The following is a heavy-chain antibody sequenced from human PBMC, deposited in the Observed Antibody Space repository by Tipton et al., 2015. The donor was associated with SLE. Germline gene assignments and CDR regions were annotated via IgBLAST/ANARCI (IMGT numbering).Heavy chain of an antibody. CDR3: AGAWQGYCSGGTCYVLDY. D-gene: IGHD2-15*01. V-gene: IGHV4-34*01. CDR1: GGSFSGHY. J-gene: IGHJ4*02. Sequence: TLSLTCAVYGGSFSGHYWSWIRQPPGKGLEWIGEINQSGSTNCNPSLKSRVTISVDTSKNQFSLKLRSVTAADTAVYYCAGAWQGYCSGGTCYVLDYWGQGTLVTVSS. CDR2: INQSGST.